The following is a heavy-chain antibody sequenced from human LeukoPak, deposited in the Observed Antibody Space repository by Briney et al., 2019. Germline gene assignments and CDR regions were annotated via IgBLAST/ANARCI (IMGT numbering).Heavy chain of an antibody. J-gene: IGHJ4*02. D-gene: IGHD3-22*01. Sequence: GGSLRLSCAASGFTFSSYAMNWVRQAPGKGLEWISSISGSGDNTYYADSVKGRFTISRDNSKNTLYLQMNSLRAEDTAVYYCAKLNPGSPDYYDSSGYYPNFDYWGQGTLVTVSS. CDR3: AKLNPGSPDYYDSSGYYPNFDY. CDR1: GFTFSSYA. V-gene: IGHV3-23*01. CDR2: ISGSGDNT.